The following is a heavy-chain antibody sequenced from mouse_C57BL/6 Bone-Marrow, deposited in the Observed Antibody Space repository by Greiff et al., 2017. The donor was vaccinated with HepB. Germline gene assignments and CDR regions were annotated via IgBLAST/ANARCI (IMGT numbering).Heavy chain of an antibody. CDR3: TGYYADDY. CDR2: IRLKSDNYAT. Sequence: EVMLVESGGGLVQPGGSMKLSCVASGFTFSNYWMNWVRQSPEKGLEWVAQIRLKSDNYATHYVESVKGRFTISRDDSKSSVYLQMNNVRAEDTGIYYCTGYYADDYWGQGTLVTVSA. D-gene: IGHD1-1*01. CDR1: GFTFSNYW. J-gene: IGHJ3*01. V-gene: IGHV6-3*01.